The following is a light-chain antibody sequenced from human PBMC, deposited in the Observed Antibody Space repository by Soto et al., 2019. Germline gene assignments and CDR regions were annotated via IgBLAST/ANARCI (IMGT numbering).Light chain of an antibody. CDR3: QQANDYPPT. Sequence: DIQMTQSPSSVSASVGDRVTITCRASQDISSWLAWYQHKPGRAPKLLIYASSSLQSGVPSRFSGSGTGTDFTLTISSLQPEDFATYFCQQANDYPPTFGQGTKLEIK. CDR1: QDISSW. V-gene: IGKV1-12*01. CDR2: ASS. J-gene: IGKJ2*01.